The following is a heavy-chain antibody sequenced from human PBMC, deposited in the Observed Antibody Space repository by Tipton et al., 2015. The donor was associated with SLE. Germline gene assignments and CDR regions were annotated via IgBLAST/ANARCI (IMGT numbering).Heavy chain of an antibody. CDR2: IYYSGST. J-gene: IGHJ5*02. V-gene: IGHV4-30-4*08. CDR3: ARDNSNWTGGP. Sequence: TLSLTCTVSGGSISSGDHFWSWIRQPPGKGLEWIGYIYYSGSTYYNPSLKSRVTISVDTSKNQFSLKLSSVTAADTAVYYCARDNSNWTGGPWGQGTLVTVSS. D-gene: IGHD1-1*01. CDR1: GGSISSGDHF.